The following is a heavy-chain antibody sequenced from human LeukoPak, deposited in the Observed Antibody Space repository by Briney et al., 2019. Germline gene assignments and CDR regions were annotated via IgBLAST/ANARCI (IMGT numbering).Heavy chain of an antibody. Sequence: SETLSLTCTVSNGSISIYYWSWVRQPAGKGLEWIGRISASGSTNYNPSLKSRVTMSVDTSKNQFSLKLSSVTAADTAVYYCAREITLTRPFDYWGQGTLVTVSS. J-gene: IGHJ4*02. CDR2: ISASGST. V-gene: IGHV4-4*07. D-gene: IGHD3-16*01. CDR3: AREITLTRPFDY. CDR1: NGSISIYY.